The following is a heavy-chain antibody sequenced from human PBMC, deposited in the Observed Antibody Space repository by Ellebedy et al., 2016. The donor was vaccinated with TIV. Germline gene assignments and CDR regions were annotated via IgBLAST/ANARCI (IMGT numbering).Heavy chain of an antibody. CDR1: GFTFDNFA. J-gene: IGHJ4*02. Sequence: GGSLRLXXAASGFTFDNFAMVWVRQAPGKGLEWVSAISGSGGGTHYADSVKGRFTISKDTSKNTLGLQMNSLRAEDTAIYYCAKDLGKGGGSVFEYWGQGTLVTVSS. D-gene: IGHD6-25*01. CDR2: ISGSGGGT. V-gene: IGHV3-23*01. CDR3: AKDLGKGGGSVFEY.